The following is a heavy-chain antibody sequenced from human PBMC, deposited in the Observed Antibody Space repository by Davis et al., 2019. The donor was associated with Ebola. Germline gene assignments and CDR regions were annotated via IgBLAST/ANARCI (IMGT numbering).Heavy chain of an antibody. D-gene: IGHD3-22*01. CDR3: ARVDVDSSGYYSYGFDI. CDR1: GGSISSGGYS. J-gene: IGHJ3*02. Sequence: MPSETLSLTCGVSGGSISSGGYSWSWIRPPPGKGLVWIGYIYHSGRTYHNPSLKSRVTISVDRSKNQFSLKLSSVTAADTAVYYCARVDVDSSGYYSYGFDIWGQGTRVTVSS. V-gene: IGHV4-30-2*01. CDR2: IYHSGRT.